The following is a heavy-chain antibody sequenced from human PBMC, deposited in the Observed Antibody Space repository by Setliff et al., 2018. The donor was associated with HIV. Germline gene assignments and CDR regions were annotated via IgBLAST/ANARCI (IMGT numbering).Heavy chain of an antibody. CDR2: INPNNGDT. J-gene: IGHJ2*01. CDR3: AKVRDYGSGSYYNWYFDL. V-gene: IGHV1-2*04. Sequence: SVKVSCKASGYTFSGYYIHWVRQAPGQGLEWMGWINPNNGDTKYAQKFQGWVTMTRDTSISTAYMELSRLRSDDTAVYYCAKVRDYGSGSYYNWYFDLWGRGTRVTVSS. D-gene: IGHD3-10*01. CDR1: GYTFSGYY.